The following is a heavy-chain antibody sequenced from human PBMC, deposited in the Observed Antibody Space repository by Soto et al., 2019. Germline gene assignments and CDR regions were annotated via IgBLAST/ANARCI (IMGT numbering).Heavy chain of an antibody. Sequence: QVQLVESGGGVVQPGTSLRLSCAASGLNFRGYGFHWVRQAPGKGLDWVAVIWDDGSKKFYADSVKGRFTFSRDDSRNTLLLQINSLRDEDTAIYYCVTEGGNTGARSLDYFNYWGQGTLVTVSS. CDR2: IWDDGSKK. CDR1: GLNFRGYG. CDR3: VTEGGNTGARSLDYFNY. D-gene: IGHD5-12*01. J-gene: IGHJ4*02. V-gene: IGHV3-33*01.